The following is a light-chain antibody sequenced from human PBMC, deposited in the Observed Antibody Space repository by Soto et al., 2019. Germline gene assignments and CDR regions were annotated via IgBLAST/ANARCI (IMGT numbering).Light chain of an antibody. V-gene: IGLV2-14*01. Sequence: QSVLTQPASVSGSPGQSITISCTGSSSDVGGYNYVSWYQQFPGKAPKLMISEVSNRPSGVSSRFSGSRSGNKASLTISGLQPEDEAAYYCSSYTSSGTWLFGGGTQLTVL. CDR3: SSYTSSGTWL. CDR2: EVS. CDR1: SSDVGGYNY. J-gene: IGLJ3*02.